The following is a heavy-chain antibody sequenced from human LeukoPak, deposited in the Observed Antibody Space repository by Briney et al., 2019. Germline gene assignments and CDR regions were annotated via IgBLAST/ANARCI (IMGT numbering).Heavy chain of an antibody. Sequence: GGSLRLSCAASGFTVSSNYMSWVRQAPGKGLEWVSVIYSGGSTYYADSVKGRFTISRDNSKNTLYLQMNSLRAEDTAVYYCARLLIRDYYYGMDVWGQGNTVTVSS. CDR3: ARLLIRDYYYGMDV. J-gene: IGHJ6*02. CDR1: GFTVSSNY. CDR2: IYSGGST. D-gene: IGHD3-22*01. V-gene: IGHV3-66*01.